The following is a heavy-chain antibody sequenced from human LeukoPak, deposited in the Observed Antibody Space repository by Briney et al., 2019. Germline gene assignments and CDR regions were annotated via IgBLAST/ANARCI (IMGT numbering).Heavy chain of an antibody. D-gene: IGHD6-13*01. CDR1: GGSISTSNYY. V-gene: IGHV4-61*01. CDR3: ARADAGYSSSWYFDY. J-gene: IGHJ4*02. CDR2: IYYSGST. Sequence: SETLSLTCTVSGGSISTSNYYWSWIRQPPGKGLEWIGYIYYSGSTNYNPSLKSRVTISVDTSKNQFSLKLSSVTAADTAVYYCARADAGYSSSWYFDYWGQGTLVTVSS.